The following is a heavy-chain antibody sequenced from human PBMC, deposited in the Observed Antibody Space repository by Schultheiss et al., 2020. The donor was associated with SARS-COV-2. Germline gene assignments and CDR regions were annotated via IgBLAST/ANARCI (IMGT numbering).Heavy chain of an antibody. V-gene: IGHV3-11*04. D-gene: IGHD7-27*01. CDR2: ISGDGRTT. J-gene: IGHJ4*02. CDR3: ANERGVTTINWGFDC. CDR1: GFTFSSHS. Sequence: GGSLRLSCAASGFTFSSHSMTWIRQAPGMGLEWLSYISGDGRTTFYADSVKGRFTISRDNAKNTVFLQMNSLRAEDTAVYYCANERGVTTINWGFDCWGQGTLVTVSS.